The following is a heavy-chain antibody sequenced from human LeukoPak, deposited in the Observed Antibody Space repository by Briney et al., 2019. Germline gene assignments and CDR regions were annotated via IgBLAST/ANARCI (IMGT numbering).Heavy chain of an antibody. J-gene: IGHJ6*03. Sequence: GGSLRLSCAASGFTVSSNYMSWVRQAPGKGLEWVSIIYSGGSTYYADSVKGRFTISRDNSKNTLYLQMNSLRAEDTAVYYCARMGGYYYYMDVWGKGTTVTVSS. D-gene: IGHD3-16*01. CDR1: GFTVSSNY. CDR3: ARMGGYYYYMDV. V-gene: IGHV3-53*01. CDR2: IYSGGST.